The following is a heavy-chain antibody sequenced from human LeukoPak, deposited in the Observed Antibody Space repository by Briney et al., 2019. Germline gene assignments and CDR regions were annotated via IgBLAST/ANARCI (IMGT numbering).Heavy chain of an antibody. CDR1: GITFSTNW. CDR3: ARENFDP. CDR2: INPDGSST. J-gene: IGHJ5*02. Sequence: GGSLRLSCVASGITFSTNWMHWLRQVPGKGPVWVSRINPDGSSTSYADSVKGRFTITRDNAKNMVYLQMNSLRGEDTAVYYCARENFDPWGQGTQVTVSS. V-gene: IGHV3-74*01.